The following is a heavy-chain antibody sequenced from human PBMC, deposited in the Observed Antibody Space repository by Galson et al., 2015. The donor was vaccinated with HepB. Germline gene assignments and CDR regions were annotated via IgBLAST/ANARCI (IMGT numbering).Heavy chain of an antibody. J-gene: IGHJ6*02. Sequence: SLRLSCAASGFTVSSNYMSWVRQAPGKGLEWVSVIYSGGSTYYADSVKGRFTISRDNSKNTLYLQMNSLRAEDTAVYYCARVVIMSVHYYYGMDVWGQGTTVTVSS. CDR2: IYSGGST. CDR1: GFTVSSNY. CDR3: ARVVIMSVHYYYGMDV. V-gene: IGHV3-53*01. D-gene: IGHD3-3*01.